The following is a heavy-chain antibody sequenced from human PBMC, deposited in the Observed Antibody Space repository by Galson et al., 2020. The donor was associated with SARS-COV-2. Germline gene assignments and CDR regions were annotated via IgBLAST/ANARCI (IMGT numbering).Heavy chain of an antibody. V-gene: IGHV1-2*02. CDR3: TRVSPIEVADY. CDR1: GYIFIDYY. Sequence: ASVKVSCKASGYIFIDYYLHWVRQAPGQGLEWMGWINPKRGGTKYAQKFQGRVTMTRDTSISTAYMEVNTLRSADTAVYYCTRVSPIEVADYWGQGTLVTVSS. J-gene: IGHJ4*02. D-gene: IGHD6-19*01. CDR2: INPKRGGT.